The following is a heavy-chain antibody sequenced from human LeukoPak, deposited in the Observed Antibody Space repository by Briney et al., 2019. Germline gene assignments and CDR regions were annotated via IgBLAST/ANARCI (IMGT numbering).Heavy chain of an antibody. CDR3: ARLLAARSYYYYYYGMDV. Sequence: SETLSLTCTVSGGSISSYYWSWIRQPPGKGLEWIGYIYYSGSTNYNPSLKSRVTISVDTSKNQFSLKLSSVTAADTAVYYCARLLAARSYYYYYYGMDVWGQGTTVTVSS. V-gene: IGHV4-59*08. CDR1: GGSISSYY. J-gene: IGHJ6*02. D-gene: IGHD6-13*01. CDR2: IYYSGST.